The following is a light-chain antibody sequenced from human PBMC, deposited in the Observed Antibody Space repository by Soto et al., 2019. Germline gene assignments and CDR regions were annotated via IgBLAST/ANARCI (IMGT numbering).Light chain of an antibody. V-gene: IGKV3-15*01. CDR2: GAS. CDR1: QSVSSN. Sequence: IVMTQSPATLSVSPGERATLSCRASQSVSSNLAWYQQKPGQAPRLLIYGASTRATGIPARFSGSGSGTELTLTISSLQSEDFAVYYCQQYNNWPSWTFGQGTKVDIK. CDR3: QQYNNWPSWT. J-gene: IGKJ1*01.